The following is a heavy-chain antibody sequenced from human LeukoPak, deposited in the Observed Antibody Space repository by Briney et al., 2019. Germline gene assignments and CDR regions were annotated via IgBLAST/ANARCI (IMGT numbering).Heavy chain of an antibody. CDR1: GFTFRSYW. V-gene: IGHV3-7*01. CDR3: ARDSAYYYGSGSYSVYYYYYYGMDV. J-gene: IGHJ6*02. Sequence: GGSLRLSCAASGFTFRSYWMSWVRQAPGKGLEGVANIKKDGSEKYYVDSVKGRFTISTDNAKNSLYLQMNSLRAEDTAVYYCARDSAYYYGSGSYSVYYYYYYGMDVWGQGTTVTVSS. CDR2: IKKDGSEK. D-gene: IGHD3-10*01.